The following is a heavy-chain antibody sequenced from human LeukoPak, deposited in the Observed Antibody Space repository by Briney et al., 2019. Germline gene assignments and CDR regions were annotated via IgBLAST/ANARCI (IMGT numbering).Heavy chain of an antibody. V-gene: IGHV2-70*11. D-gene: IGHD4-23*01. CDR2: IDWDDDK. CDR3: AVAGPVDFDY. J-gene: IGHJ4*02. CDR1: GFSLSTSGMC. Sequence: SDPAQVKPTQTLTLTCTFSGFSLSTSGMCVSWIRQPPGMALEWFEGIDWDDDKYYITCLKTRLTISKDTSKNQVILTLTNMDPVDTATYCCAVAGPVDFDYWGQGTLVTVSS.